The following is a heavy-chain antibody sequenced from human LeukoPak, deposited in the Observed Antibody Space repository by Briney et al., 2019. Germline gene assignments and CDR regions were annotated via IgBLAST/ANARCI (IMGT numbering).Heavy chain of an antibody. J-gene: IGHJ4*02. CDR2: ISAYNGNT. V-gene: IGHV1-18*01. D-gene: IGHD3-3*01. Sequence: ASVKVSCKASGYTFTSYGISWVRQAPGQGLEWMGWISAYNGNTNYAQKLQGRVTMTTDTSTSTAYMELRSLRSDDTAVYYCARGYYDFWSGYYREYYFDYWGQGTLVTVSS. CDR3: ARGYYDFWSGYYREYYFDY. CDR1: GYTFTSYG.